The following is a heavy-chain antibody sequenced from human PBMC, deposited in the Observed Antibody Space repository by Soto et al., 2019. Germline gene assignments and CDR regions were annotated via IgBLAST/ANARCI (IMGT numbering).Heavy chain of an antibody. Sequence: PGGSLRLSCVASGFTVDDYAMHWVRQAPGKGLEWVSGISANGDNVDYADTVKGQFTESRDNAKNSLFLKMNSLRPEDTALYYCAKDMKWGGMTTIHYFDSWGQGT. CDR3: AKDMKWGGMTTIHYFDS. J-gene: IGHJ4*02. CDR2: ISANGDNV. CDR1: GFTVDDYA. V-gene: IGHV3-9*01. D-gene: IGHD4-17*01.